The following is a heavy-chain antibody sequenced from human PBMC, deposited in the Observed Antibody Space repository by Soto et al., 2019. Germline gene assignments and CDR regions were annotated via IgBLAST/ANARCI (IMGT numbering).Heavy chain of an antibody. D-gene: IGHD3-22*01. CDR1: GYTFTSYG. J-gene: IGHJ4*02. CDR3: ARSHYYDSSGYYFDY. Sequence: ASVKVSCKASGYTFTSYGISWVRQAPGQGLEWMGWISAYNGNTNYAQKLQGRVTMTTDTSTSTAYMELRSLRSDDTAVYYCARSHYYDSSGYYFDYWGQGTLVTVSS. CDR2: ISAYNGNT. V-gene: IGHV1-18*01.